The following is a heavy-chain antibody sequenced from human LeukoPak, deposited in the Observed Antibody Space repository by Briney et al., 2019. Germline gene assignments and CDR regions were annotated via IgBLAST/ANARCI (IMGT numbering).Heavy chain of an antibody. CDR3: AKDRSGSTAEYFQH. D-gene: IGHD3-10*01. J-gene: IGHJ1*01. CDR1: GFTFSSYA. V-gene: IGHV3-23*01. CDR2: ISGSGYST. Sequence: GVSLRLSCAASGFTFSSYAMSWVRQAPGKGLEWVSVISGSGYSTYYADSVKGRFTISRDNSKNTLYLQMNSLRAEDTAVYYCAKDRSGSTAEYFQHWGQGTLVTVSS.